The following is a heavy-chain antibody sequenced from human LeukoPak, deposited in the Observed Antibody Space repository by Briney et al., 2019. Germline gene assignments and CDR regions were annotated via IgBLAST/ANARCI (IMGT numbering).Heavy chain of an antibody. J-gene: IGHJ5*02. CDR2: IYKNGGA. CDR1: GFTVSDNF. CDR3: ARWSYP. Sequence: GGSLRLSCAASGFTVSDNFMSWVRQIPGKGLEWVSVIYKNGGAFYADSVKGRFTIFRDSSKNTMYFQMNNLRAEDTAVYYCARWSYPWGQGTLVTVSS. D-gene: IGHD3-10*01. V-gene: IGHV3-53*01.